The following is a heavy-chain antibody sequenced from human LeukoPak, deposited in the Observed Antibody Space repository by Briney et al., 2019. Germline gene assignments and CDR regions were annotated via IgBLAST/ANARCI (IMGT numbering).Heavy chain of an antibody. Sequence: ASVKVSCKASGYTFTSYGISWVRQAPGQGLEWMGWINTNTGNPTFAQGFTGRFVFSLDTSVSTAYLQINSLTADDTAVYFCATRYSTSHYYYLGVWGKGTTVTVSS. D-gene: IGHD6-13*01. CDR2: INTNTGNP. J-gene: IGHJ6*03. CDR3: ATRYSTSHYYYLGV. CDR1: GYTFTSYG. V-gene: IGHV7-4-1*02.